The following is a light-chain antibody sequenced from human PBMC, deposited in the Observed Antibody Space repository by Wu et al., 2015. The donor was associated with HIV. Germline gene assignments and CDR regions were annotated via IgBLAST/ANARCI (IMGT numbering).Light chain of an antibody. CDR3: RQYVASGYS. Sequence: EIVLTQSPGTLSLSPGQRATLSCRASQSVSSNYLAWYQQKPGQPPRLLIYGASSRATGIPDRFSGGGSGTDFTLTISRVEPEDCAVYFCRQYVASGYSFGQGTKLEIK. CDR1: QSVSSNY. CDR2: GAS. J-gene: IGKJ2*03. V-gene: IGKV3-20*01.